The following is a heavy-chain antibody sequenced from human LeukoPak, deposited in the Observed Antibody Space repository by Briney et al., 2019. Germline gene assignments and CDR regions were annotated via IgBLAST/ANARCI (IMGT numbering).Heavy chain of an antibody. D-gene: IGHD1-26*01. J-gene: IGHJ4*02. CDR3: TTDPPTRY. CDR1: GFTFRDYT. Sequence: GGSLRLSCTGSGFTFRDYTMTWIRQAPGKGLEWVSFIRKKADGGTPEYAASVKGRFTISRDDSKSIAYLQMTSLKTDDTAVYYCTTDPPTRYWGQGTLVSVYS. CDR2: IRKKADGGTP. V-gene: IGHV3-49*03.